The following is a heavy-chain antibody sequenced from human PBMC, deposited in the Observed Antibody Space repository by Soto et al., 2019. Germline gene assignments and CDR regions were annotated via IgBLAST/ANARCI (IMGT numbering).Heavy chain of an antibody. CDR2: IKSKTEGGKT. Sequence: PGGSLRLSCAASGFTFSNAWMSWVRQAPGKGLEWVGRIKSKTEGGKTEYAAPVKGRFNISRDDSKNALYLQMNSLKTEDTAVYYCTINEAPLDYWGQGTLVTVSS. V-gene: IGHV3-15*01. CDR3: TINEAPLDY. CDR1: GFTFSNAW. J-gene: IGHJ4*02.